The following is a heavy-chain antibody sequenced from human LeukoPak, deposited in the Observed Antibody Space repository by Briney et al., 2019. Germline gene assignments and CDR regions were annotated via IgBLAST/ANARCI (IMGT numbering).Heavy chain of an antibody. J-gene: IGHJ6*03. CDR3: ARGITIFGVVIIPSYYYYYYMDV. D-gene: IGHD3-3*01. CDR1: GGSFSGYY. CDR2: INHSGST. Sequence: SETLSLTCAVYGGSFSGYYWSWIRQPPGKGLEGIGEINHSGSTNYNPSLKSRVTISVDTSKNQFSLKLSSVTAADTAVYYCARGITIFGVVIIPSYYYYYYMDVWGKGTTVTVSS. V-gene: IGHV4-34*01.